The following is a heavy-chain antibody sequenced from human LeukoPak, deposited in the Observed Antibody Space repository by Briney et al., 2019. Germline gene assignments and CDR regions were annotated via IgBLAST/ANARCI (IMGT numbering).Heavy chain of an antibody. D-gene: IGHD7-27*01. CDR2: INTNTGNP. V-gene: IGHV7-4-1*02. Sequence: ASVKVSCKASGYTFTSYGLNWVRQAPGQGLEWMGWINTNTGNPTYAQGFTGRFVFSLDTSVSTAYLQISSLKAEDTALYYCARAYSSITGVLMYYWGQGTLVTVSS. CDR3: ARAYSSITGVLMYY. J-gene: IGHJ4*02. CDR1: GYTFTSYG.